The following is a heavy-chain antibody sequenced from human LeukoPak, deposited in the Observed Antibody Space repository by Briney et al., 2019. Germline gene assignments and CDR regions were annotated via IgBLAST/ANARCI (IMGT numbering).Heavy chain of an antibody. J-gene: IGHJ4*02. CDR3: ARDPGGNSNY. D-gene: IGHD4-23*01. Sequence: SETLSLTCAVYGGSFSGYYWSWIRQPPGKGLEWIGEINHSGSTYYNPSLKSRVTISVDRSKNQFSLKLSSVTAADTAVYYCARDPGGNSNYWGQGTLVTVSS. CDR1: GGSFSGYY. V-gene: IGHV4-34*01. CDR2: INHSGST.